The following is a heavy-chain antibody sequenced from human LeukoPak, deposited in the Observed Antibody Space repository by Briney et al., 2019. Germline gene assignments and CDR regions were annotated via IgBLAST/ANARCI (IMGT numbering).Heavy chain of an antibody. CDR1: GFTFSNAW. Sequence: PGGSLRLSCAASGFTFSNAWMSWVRQAPGKGLEWVGRIKSKTDGGTTDYAAPVKGRFTISRDDSKNTPYLQMNSLKTEDTAVYYCTTRIPVAAPWDYWGQGTLVTVSS. CDR2: IKSKTDGGTT. V-gene: IGHV3-15*01. J-gene: IGHJ4*02. CDR3: TTRIPVAAPWDY. D-gene: IGHD6-19*01.